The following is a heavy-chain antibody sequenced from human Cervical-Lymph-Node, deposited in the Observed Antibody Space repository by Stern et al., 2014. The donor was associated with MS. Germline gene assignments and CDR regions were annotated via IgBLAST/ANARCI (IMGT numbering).Heavy chain of an antibody. CDR1: GFTFSSYD. D-gene: IGHD5-12*01. V-gene: IGHV3-13*01. CDR3: ARDRGSGYDDAFDI. CDR2: IGPTGDT. J-gene: IGHJ3*02. Sequence: VQLVESGGGLVQPGGSLRLSCAASGFTFSSYDMHWVRQVLGKGLEWVSGIGPTGDTYYSGSVKGRFTISRENAKSSLYLQLNSLRAGDTAVYHCARDRGSGYDDAFDIWGQGTVVTVSS.